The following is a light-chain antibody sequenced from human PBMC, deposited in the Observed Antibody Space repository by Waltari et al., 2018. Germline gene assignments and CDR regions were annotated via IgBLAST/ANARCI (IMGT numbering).Light chain of an antibody. CDR1: QSLNSA. J-gene: IGKJ1*01. CDR2: STS. Sequence: EIVMTQSPATLSMSPWESATLSCRASQSLNSAFAWYQQKPGQAPRLLIYSTSTRATGTPARFSGSGSGTEFTLTISSLQSEDFAIYYCQQYNYWPWTFGQGTRVEIK. CDR3: QQYNYWPWT. V-gene: IGKV3D-15*01.